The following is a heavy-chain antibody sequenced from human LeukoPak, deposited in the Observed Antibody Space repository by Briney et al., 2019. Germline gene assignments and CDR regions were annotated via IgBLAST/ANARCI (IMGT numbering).Heavy chain of an antibody. CDR2: IYYSGST. CDR1: GGSISSYY. Sequence: SETLSLTCTASGGSISSYYWSWIRQPPGKGLEWIGYIYYSGSTNYNPSLKSRVTISVDTSKNQFSLKLSSVTAADTAVYYCARAPQKYYYDSSGRFDYWGQGTLVTVSS. D-gene: IGHD3-22*01. CDR3: ARAPQKYYYDSSGRFDY. V-gene: IGHV4-59*01. J-gene: IGHJ4*02.